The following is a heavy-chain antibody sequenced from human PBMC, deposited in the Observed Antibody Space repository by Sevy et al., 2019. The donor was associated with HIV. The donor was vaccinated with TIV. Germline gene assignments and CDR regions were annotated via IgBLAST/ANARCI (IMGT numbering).Heavy chain of an antibody. J-gene: IGHJ4*02. CDR2: IYYTGSA. CDR1: GGSISSYF. V-gene: IGHV4-59*01. CDR3: ARDDASNPRVLDY. Sequence: SETLSLTCSVSGGSISSYFRTWIRQPPGKGLEWIGHIYYTGSANYNPSLKSRVTISIDKSKSQFSLNLSSVTAADTAVYYCARDDASNPRVLDYWGQGALVTVSS. D-gene: IGHD3-3*01.